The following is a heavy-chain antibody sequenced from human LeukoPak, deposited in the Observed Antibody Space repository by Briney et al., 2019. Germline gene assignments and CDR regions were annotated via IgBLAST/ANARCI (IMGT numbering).Heavy chain of an antibody. CDR2: ISSSGSTI. CDR1: GFTFSSYE. V-gene: IGHV3-48*03. CDR3: ARERAGEYSSGWYQDYYYYMDV. D-gene: IGHD6-19*01. Sequence: GGSLRLSCAASGFTFSSYEMNWVRQAPGKGLEWVSYISSSGSTIYYADSVKGRFTISRDNAKNSLYLQMNSLRAEDTAVYYCARERAGEYSSGWYQDYYYYMDVWGKGTTVTISS. J-gene: IGHJ6*03.